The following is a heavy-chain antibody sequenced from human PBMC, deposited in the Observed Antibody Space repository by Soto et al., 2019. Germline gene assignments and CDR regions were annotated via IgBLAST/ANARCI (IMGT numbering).Heavy chain of an antibody. Sequence: SETLSLTCTVSGGSISSSSYYWGWIRQPPWKGLEWIGSIYYSGSTYYNPSLKSLVTISVDTSKNQFSLELSSVTAADTAVYYCARGCSGGSCYFTLGMDVWGQGPTVT. J-gene: IGHJ6*02. V-gene: IGHV4-39*01. CDR3: ARGCSGGSCYFTLGMDV. CDR1: GGSISSSSYY. CDR2: IYYSGST. D-gene: IGHD2-15*01.